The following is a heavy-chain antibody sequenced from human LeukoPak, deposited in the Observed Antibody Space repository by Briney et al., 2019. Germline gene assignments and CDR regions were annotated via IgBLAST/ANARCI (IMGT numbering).Heavy chain of an antibody. CDR1: GFTFSSYA. CDR3: AKRGTGRYYYGMDV. J-gene: IGHJ6*02. CDR2: ISNTGDIT. Sequence: SGGSLRLSCAASGFTFSSYAMNWVGHAPGKGLEGVSTISNTGDITFYVDSVKGRFAISRDNSKNTLYLQMNSLRAEDTAIYYCAKRGTGRYYYGMDVWGQGTTVTVSS. V-gene: IGHV3-23*01. D-gene: IGHD1-14*01.